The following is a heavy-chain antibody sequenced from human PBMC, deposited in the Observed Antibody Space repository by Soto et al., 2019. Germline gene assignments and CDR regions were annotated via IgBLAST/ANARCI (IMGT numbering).Heavy chain of an antibody. V-gene: IGHV4-39*01. D-gene: IGHD2-2*01. J-gene: IGHJ4*02. Sequence: SETLSLTCTVSNFSVLTSIYYWAWIRQPPEKGLEWVGTVYYTGTTYYNPSLQSRVTISIDTSKNQFSLNLNSVTAADTAVYYCARNWNLALVPAAYFDSWGQGTLVTVSS. CDR3: ARNWNLALVPAAYFDS. CDR2: VYYTGTT. CDR1: NFSVLTSIYY.